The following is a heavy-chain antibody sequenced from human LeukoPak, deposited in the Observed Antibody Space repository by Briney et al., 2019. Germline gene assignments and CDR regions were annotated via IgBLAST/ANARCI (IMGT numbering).Heavy chain of an antibody. D-gene: IGHD6-13*01. Sequence: ASVKVSCKASGYTFTSYDINWVRQATGQGLEWVGWMNPNSGNTGYAQKFQGRVTMTRNTSISTAYMELSGLRSEDTAVYYCARGTTKYSSSDWFDPWGQGTLVTVSS. CDR2: MNPNSGNT. CDR1: GYTFTSYD. V-gene: IGHV1-8*01. J-gene: IGHJ5*02. CDR3: ARGTTKYSSSDWFDP.